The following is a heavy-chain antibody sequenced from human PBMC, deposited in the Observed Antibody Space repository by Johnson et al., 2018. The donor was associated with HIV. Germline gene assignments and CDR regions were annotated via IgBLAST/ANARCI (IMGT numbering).Heavy chain of an antibody. CDR3: PNPSSWSPSGDFDI. CDR1: GFTFSNAW. D-gene: IGHD6-13*01. Sequence: VQLVESGGDLVKPGGSLTLSCAASGFTFSNAWMSWVRQAPGKGLEWVSVIYSGGSTYYADSVKGRFTISRDNSKNTLYLQMNSLRAEDTAVYYCPNPSSWSPSGDFDIWGQGTMVTVSS. V-gene: IGHV3-66*02. CDR2: IYSGGST. J-gene: IGHJ3*02.